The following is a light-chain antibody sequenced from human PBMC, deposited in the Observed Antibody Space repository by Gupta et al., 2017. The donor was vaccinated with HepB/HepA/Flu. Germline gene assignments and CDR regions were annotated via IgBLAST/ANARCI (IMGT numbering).Light chain of an antibody. Sequence: QSVLTQPPSASGTSGQRVTISCSGSKSNIGINTVNWYQQLPGMAPKLLIYSNDQRPSGVPGRFSGSKSDTSASLAISGLQSEYEADYYCAAWDDSLNGLLFGGGTKVTVL. CDR3: AAWDDSLNGLL. V-gene: IGLV1-44*01. CDR2: SND. CDR1: KSNIGINT. J-gene: IGLJ2*01.